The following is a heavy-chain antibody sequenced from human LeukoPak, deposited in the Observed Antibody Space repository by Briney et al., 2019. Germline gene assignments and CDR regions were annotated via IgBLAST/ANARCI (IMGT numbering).Heavy chain of an antibody. J-gene: IGHJ3*02. CDR2: ISGSGGST. CDR1: GFTFSSYA. D-gene: IGHD3-10*01. CDR3: AKDVSSRSYYMEPDAFDI. V-gene: IGHV3-23*01. Sequence: PGGSLRLSCAASGFTFSSYAMSWVRQAPGKGLEWVSAISGSGGSTYYADSVKGRFTISRDNSKNTLYLQMNSLRAEDTAVYYCAKDVSSRSYYMEPDAFDIWGQGTMVTVSS.